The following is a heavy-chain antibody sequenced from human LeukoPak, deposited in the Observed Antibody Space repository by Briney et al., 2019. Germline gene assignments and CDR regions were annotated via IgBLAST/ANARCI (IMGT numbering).Heavy chain of an antibody. V-gene: IGHV3-48*01. CDR3: ACYGIAPPY. J-gene: IGHJ4*02. Sequence: PGGSLRLSCAASGFTFSRYSMNWVRQAPGKGLEWVSYISDMSSAIYYADSVKGRFTISRDNAKNSLYLQMNSLRTEDTAVYYCACYGIAPPYWGQGTLVTVSS. D-gene: IGHD2-15*01. CDR1: GFTFSRYS. CDR2: ISDMSSAI.